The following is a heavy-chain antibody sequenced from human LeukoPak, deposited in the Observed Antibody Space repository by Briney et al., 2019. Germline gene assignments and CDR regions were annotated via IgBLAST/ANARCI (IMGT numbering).Heavy chain of an antibody. V-gene: IGHV4-59*11. CDR1: GDSFNSHY. Sequence: SETLSLTCTVSGDSFNSHYWNWIRQPPGKGLEWIGYIYYSGSTNYNPSLKSRVTISVDTSKNEFSLRLTSVTPADTALYYCARDRDWGALDPWGQGTLVTVSS. CDR3: ARDRDWGALDP. J-gene: IGHJ5*02. D-gene: IGHD3/OR15-3a*01. CDR2: IYYSGST.